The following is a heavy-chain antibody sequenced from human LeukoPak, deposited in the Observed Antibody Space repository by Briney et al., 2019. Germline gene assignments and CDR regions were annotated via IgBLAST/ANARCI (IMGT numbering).Heavy chain of an antibody. CDR2: IIPILSIA. J-gene: IGHJ3*02. CDR1: GGTFSSYA. D-gene: IGHD3-22*01. V-gene: IGHV1-69*04. Sequence: ASVKVSCKASGGTFSSYAISWVRQAPGQGLEWMGRIIPILSIANYAQKFQGRVTITADKSTSTAYMELSSLRSEDTAVYYCAREGADYYDSSGYYPFDIWGRGTMVTVSS. CDR3: AREGADYYDSSGYYPFDI.